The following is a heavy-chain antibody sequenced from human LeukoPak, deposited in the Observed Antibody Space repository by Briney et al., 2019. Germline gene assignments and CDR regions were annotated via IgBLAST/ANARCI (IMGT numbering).Heavy chain of an antibody. Sequence: GGSLRLSCAASGFTFSSYWIHWVRQGPGKGLVWVSRINSDGSAKTYADSVKGRFTISRDNAKSTLYLQMNSLRAEDTAVYYCTRESNSGGGFDFWGQGTQVTVTS. J-gene: IGHJ4*02. CDR3: TRESNSGGGFDF. D-gene: IGHD6-25*01. CDR1: GFTFSSYW. CDR2: INSDGSAK. V-gene: IGHV3-74*01.